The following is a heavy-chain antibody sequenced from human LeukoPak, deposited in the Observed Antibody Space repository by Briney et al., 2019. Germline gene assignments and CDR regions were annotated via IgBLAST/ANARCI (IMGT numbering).Heavy chain of an antibody. V-gene: IGHV3-7*01. CDR2: VKQDGSEK. J-gene: IGHJ4*02. D-gene: IGHD2-2*01. CDR3: ARLDQLLVVYFDY. CDR1: GFTFSNYW. Sequence: GGSLRLSCAASGFTFSNYWMTWVRQAPGKGLEWVANVKQDGSEKYYVDSVKGRFIISRGNAKNSLYLQVNSLRAEDTAVYYCARLDQLLVVYFDYWGQGTLVTVSS.